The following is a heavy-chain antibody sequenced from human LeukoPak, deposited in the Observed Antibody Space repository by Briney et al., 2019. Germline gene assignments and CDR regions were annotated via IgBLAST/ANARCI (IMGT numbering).Heavy chain of an antibody. CDR1: GGSISSDY. V-gene: IGHV4-59*01. J-gene: IGHJ4*02. Sequence: PSETLSLTCTVSGGSISSDYWSWIRQPPGMGLEWIGYIYYSGSTNYNPSLKSRVTISVDTSKDQFPLKLSSVTAADTAVYYCARTPYDSGGYGTFDYWGQGTLVTVSS. D-gene: IGHD3-22*01. CDR2: IYYSGST. CDR3: ARTPYDSGGYGTFDY.